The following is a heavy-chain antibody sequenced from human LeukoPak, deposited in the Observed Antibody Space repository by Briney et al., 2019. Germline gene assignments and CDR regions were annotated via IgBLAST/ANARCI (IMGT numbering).Heavy chain of an antibody. CDR3: AKVKWIAVAGTIDY. Sequence: GGSLRLSCAASGFTFSSYGMSWVRQAPGKGLEWVSAISGSGGSTYYADSVKGRFTISRDNSKNTLYLQMNSLRAEDTAVYYCAKVKWIAVAGTIDYWGQGTLVTVSS. V-gene: IGHV3-23*01. D-gene: IGHD6-19*01. CDR2: ISGSGGST. J-gene: IGHJ4*02. CDR1: GFTFSSYG.